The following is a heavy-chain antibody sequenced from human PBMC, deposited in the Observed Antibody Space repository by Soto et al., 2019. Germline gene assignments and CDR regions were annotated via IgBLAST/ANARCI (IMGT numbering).Heavy chain of an antibody. Sequence: QVQLVESGGGLVKPGGSLRLSCAASGFTFSDYYMSWIRQAPGKGLEWVSYISSSSSYTNYADSVKGRFSISRDNAKYSLYLQMTSLRAEDAAVYYCARSITDYYDSSGYYDDYWGQGTLVTVSS. CDR1: GFTFSDYY. J-gene: IGHJ4*02. V-gene: IGHV3-11*05. CDR2: ISSSSSYT. D-gene: IGHD3-22*01. CDR3: ARSITDYYDSSGYYDDY.